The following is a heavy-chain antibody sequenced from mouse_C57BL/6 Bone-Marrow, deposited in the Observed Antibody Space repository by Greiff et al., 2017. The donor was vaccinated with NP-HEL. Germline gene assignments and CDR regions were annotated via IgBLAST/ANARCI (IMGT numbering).Heavy chain of an antibody. V-gene: IGHV1-18*01. J-gene: IGHJ1*03. Sequence: EVQRVESGPELVKPGASVKIPCKASGYTFTDYNMDWVKQSHGKSLEWIGDINPNNGGTIYNQKFKGKATLTVDKSSSTAYMELRSLTSEDTAVYYCARLYYYGKNWYFDVWGTGTTVTVSS. D-gene: IGHD1-1*01. CDR3: ARLYYYGKNWYFDV. CDR2: INPNNGGT. CDR1: GYTFTDYN.